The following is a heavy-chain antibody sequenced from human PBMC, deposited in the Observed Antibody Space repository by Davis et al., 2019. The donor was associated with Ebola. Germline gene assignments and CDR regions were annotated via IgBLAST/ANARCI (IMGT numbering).Heavy chain of an antibody. V-gene: IGHV4-59*08. CDR1: GGSIAPYY. D-gene: IGHD4-17*01. Sequence: GSLRLSCTVSGGSIAPYYWSWIRQPPGKGLEWIGYVFYSGGTNYNPSLKSRVTISVDTSSNQFSLRLSSVTAADTAVYYCARGPTRYYFDYWGQGTLVTVSS. CDR3: ARGPTRYYFDY. J-gene: IGHJ4*02. CDR2: VFYSGGT.